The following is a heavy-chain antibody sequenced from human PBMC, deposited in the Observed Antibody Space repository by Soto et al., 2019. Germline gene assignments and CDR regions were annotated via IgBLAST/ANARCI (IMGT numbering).Heavy chain of an antibody. CDR1: GFTFSSDW. V-gene: IGHV3-74*01. Sequence: GGSLRLSCAASGFTFSSDWMHWVRQAPGKGLVWVSRINSDGSSTSYADSVKGRFTISRDNAKNTLYLQMNSLRGEDTAVYYCARDGYSGSYLGVFDIWGQGTMVTVSS. J-gene: IGHJ3*02. CDR2: INSDGSST. CDR3: ARDGYSGSYLGVFDI. D-gene: IGHD1-26*01.